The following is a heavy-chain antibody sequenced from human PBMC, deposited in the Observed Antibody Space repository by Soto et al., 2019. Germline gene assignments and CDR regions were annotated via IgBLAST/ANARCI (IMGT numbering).Heavy chain of an antibody. CDR2: ISGSGGST. CDR3: AKDPHGKRLITMVRGAPYYYGMDV. V-gene: IGHV3-23*01. D-gene: IGHD3-10*01. CDR1: GFTFSSYA. Sequence: HPGGSLRLSCAASGFTFSSYAMSWVRQAPGKGLEWVSAISGSGGSTYYADSVKGRFTISRDNSKNTLYLQMNSLRAEDTAVYYCAKDPHGKRLITMVRGAPYYYGMDVWGQGTRVSVSS. J-gene: IGHJ6*02.